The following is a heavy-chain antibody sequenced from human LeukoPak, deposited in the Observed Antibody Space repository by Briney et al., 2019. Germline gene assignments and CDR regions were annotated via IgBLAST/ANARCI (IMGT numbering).Heavy chain of an antibody. Sequence: SETLSLTCTVSGGSLSGHYWSWIRQPPGQGLEWIGFVYYTGRTRYNPSLQSRVTISVDTSKSHFSLKLTSITAADTAVYSCARLLDNDSSGDPDTFDMWGQGTMVTVSS. CDR1: GGSLSGHY. J-gene: IGHJ3*02. CDR3: ARLLDNDSSGDPDTFDM. V-gene: IGHV4-59*11. CDR2: VYYTGRT. D-gene: IGHD3-22*01.